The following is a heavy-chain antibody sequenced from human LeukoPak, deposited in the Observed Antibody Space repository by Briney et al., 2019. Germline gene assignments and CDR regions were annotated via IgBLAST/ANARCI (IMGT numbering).Heavy chain of an antibody. J-gene: IGHJ4*02. Sequence: GGSLRLSCAASGFTLTNNNMTWVRQAPGKGLECVSYISSSSSSIYYADSVKGRFTISRDNAKNSLYLQMNSLRAEDTAVYYCARVTRRYFDYWGQGTLVTVSS. CDR3: ARVTRRYFDY. CDR1: GFTLTNNN. CDR2: ISSSSSSI. V-gene: IGHV3-48*01.